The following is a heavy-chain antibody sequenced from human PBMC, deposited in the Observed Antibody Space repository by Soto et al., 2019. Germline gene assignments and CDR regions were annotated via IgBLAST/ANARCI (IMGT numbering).Heavy chain of an antibody. Sequence: GGSLRLSCAASGLTFSGYSMNWVRQAPGKGLEWVSTISASGGTTKYADSVRGRFTISRDNSKNTLSLQMNSLRAEDMAVYYCAKDAGTSTGYDFADYWGQGTLVTVSS. CDR3: AKDAGTSTGYDFADY. V-gene: IGHV3-23*01. CDR1: GLTFSGYS. CDR2: ISASGGTT. J-gene: IGHJ4*02. D-gene: IGHD2-2*03.